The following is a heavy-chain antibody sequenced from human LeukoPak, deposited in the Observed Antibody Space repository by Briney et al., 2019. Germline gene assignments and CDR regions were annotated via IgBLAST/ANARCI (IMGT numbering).Heavy chain of an antibody. CDR3: ARSARHCNNGVCFTDYYIDL. CDR2: INPNSEDP. J-gene: IGHJ6*03. CDR1: GYTFTDSY. Sequence: GASVKVSCKTSGYTFTDSYIHWVRHAPGQGLEWMGRINPNSEDPNYPQKFQGRGTMTRDTSISTAYMEMSSLTSDDTAVYYCARSARHCNNGVCFTDYYIDLWGKGTTVSVSS. D-gene: IGHD2-8*01. V-gene: IGHV1-2*06.